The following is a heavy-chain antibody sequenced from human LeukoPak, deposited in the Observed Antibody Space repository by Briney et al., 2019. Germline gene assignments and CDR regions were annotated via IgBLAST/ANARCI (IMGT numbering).Heavy chain of an antibody. D-gene: IGHD1-26*01. CDR2: INHSGST. CDR1: GGSFSGYY. Sequence: KPSETLSLTCAVYGGSFSGYYWSWIRQPPGKGLEWSGEINHSGSTNYNPSLKSRVTISVDTSKNQFSLKLSSVTAADTAVYYCARGTRPPPYYATTYYYYGMDVWGQGTTVTVS. V-gene: IGHV4-34*01. J-gene: IGHJ6*02. CDR3: ARGTRPPPYYATTYYYYGMDV.